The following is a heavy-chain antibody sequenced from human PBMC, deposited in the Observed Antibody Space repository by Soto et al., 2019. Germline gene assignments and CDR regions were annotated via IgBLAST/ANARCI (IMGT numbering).Heavy chain of an antibody. D-gene: IGHD4-4*01. CDR1: GFPFDDYA. J-gene: IGHJ4*02. Sequence: GSLTLSCEAPGFPFDDYAMHWVRQAPGKGLEWVSLISWDGDNTFYADSVKGRFTISRDSSKDTLYLQMNSLRSEDSALYYSGKDVDLYGYSHYIQLCGQGTLSTVSS. V-gene: IGHV3-43*01. CDR2: ISWDGDNT. CDR3: GKDVDLYGYSHYIQL.